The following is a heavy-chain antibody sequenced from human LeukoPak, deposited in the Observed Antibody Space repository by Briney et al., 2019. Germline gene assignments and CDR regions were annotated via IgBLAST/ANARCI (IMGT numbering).Heavy chain of an antibody. Sequence: GASVKVSCKTFGGTFRSHIFSWVRQAPRQGLEWMGKITPIIDSAKYSQKFRDRLTITGDSSTGTAYMELSSLTPEDTALYYCTRVNLRGSQYNWFDPWGQGTLVIVSS. V-gene: IGHV1-69*08. CDR1: GGTFRSHI. D-gene: IGHD1-26*01. CDR2: ITPIIDSA. J-gene: IGHJ5*02. CDR3: TRVNLRGSQYNWFDP.